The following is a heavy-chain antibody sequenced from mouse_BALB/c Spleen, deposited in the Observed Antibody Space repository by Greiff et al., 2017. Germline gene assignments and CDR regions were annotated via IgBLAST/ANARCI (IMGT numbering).Heavy chain of an antibody. J-gene: IGHJ2*01. V-gene: IGHV2-2*01. CDR2: IWSGGST. D-gene: IGHD2-1*01. Sequence: QVQLQQSGPGLVQPSQSLSITCTVSGFSLTSYGVHWVRQSPGKGLEWLGVIWSGGSTDYNAAFISRLSISKDNSKSQVFFKMNSLQTDDTARYYCARDYGNYPYYFDYWGQGTTLTVSS. CDR3: ARDYGNYPYYFDY. CDR1: GFSLTSYG.